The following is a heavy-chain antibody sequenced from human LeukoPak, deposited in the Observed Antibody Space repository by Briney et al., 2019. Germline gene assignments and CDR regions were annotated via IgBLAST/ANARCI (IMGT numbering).Heavy chain of an antibody. Sequence: ASVKVSCKASGYTFTIYYMHWVRQAPGQGLEWMGIINPSGGSTSYAQKFQGRVTMTRDTSTSTVYMELSSLRSEDTAVYYCARDLRYFDWLLNFDYWGQGTLVTVSS. CDR2: INPSGGST. J-gene: IGHJ4*02. CDR3: ARDLRYFDWLLNFDY. V-gene: IGHV1-46*01. D-gene: IGHD3-9*01. CDR1: GYTFTIYY.